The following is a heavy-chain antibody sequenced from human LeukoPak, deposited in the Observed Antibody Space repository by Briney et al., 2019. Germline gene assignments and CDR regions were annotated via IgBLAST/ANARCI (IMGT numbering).Heavy chain of an antibody. CDR1: GFTFSNYW. J-gene: IGHJ3*02. CDR3: ARDGLPSDYYDSSLRGPGAFDI. CDR2: IYSGGST. Sequence: GGSLRLSCAASGFTFSNYWMHWVRQAPGKGLEWVSVIYSGGSTYYADSVKGRFTISRDNSKNTLYLQMNSLRAEDTAVYYCARDGLPSDYYDSSLRGPGAFDIWGQGTMVTVSS. D-gene: IGHD3-22*01. V-gene: IGHV3-66*01.